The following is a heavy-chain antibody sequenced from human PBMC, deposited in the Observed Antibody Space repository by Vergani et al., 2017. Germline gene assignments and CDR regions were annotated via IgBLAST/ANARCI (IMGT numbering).Heavy chain of an antibody. CDR1: GFTFSDYY. V-gene: IGHV3-11*04. J-gene: IGHJ6*02. Sequence: QVQLVESGGGLVKPGGSLRLSCAASGFTFSDYYMSWIRQAPGKGLEWVSYISSSSSTIYYADSVKGRFTISRDNAKNSLYLQMNSLRAEDTAVYYCAKERRTAGPYYYYYGMDVWGQGTTVTVSS. CDR2: ISSSSSTI. D-gene: IGHD4-17*01. CDR3: AKERRTAGPYYYYYGMDV.